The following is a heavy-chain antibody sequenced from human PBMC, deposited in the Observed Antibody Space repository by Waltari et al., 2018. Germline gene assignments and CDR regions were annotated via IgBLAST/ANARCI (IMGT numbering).Heavy chain of an antibody. D-gene: IGHD3-10*01. J-gene: IGHJ4*02. CDR2: IYYSGST. CDR3: ASHLWYRDLSRVAFDF. CDR1: GGSVRSPAYS. Sequence: QLQLQESGPALVRPSETLSLSCTVPGGSVRSPAYSRSWVRQSPGKGLEWIETIYYSGSTSYNPSLKSRVTISIDTSKNQLSLELTSVTAADTAIYYCASHLWYRDLSRVAFDFWGQGTLVAVSS. V-gene: IGHV4-39*07.